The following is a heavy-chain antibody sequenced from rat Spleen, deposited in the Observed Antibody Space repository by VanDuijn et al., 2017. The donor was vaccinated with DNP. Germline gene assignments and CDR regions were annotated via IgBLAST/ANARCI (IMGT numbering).Heavy chain of an antibody. CDR3: ARLDYSDCYFDF. V-gene: IGHV5-22*01. CDR2: IRYDGGST. D-gene: IGHD1-1*01. CDR1: GFTLSDYY. Sequence: EVQLVESGGGLVQPGRSMKLSCAASGFTLSDYYMAWVRRAPAKGLEWVAYIRYDGGSTYYGDSVKGRFTISRDNEKNTLYLKMSSLRSEDMATYYCARLDYSDCYFDFWGPGTKVTVSS. J-gene: IGHJ1*01.